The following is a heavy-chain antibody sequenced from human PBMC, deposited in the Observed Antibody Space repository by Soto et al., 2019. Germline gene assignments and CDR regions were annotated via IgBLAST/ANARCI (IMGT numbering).Heavy chain of an antibody. Sequence: ASVKVSCKTSGYSFTDYKLHWVRQAPGQGLEWMGWVDPNGGGTKYAQKFEGRVTMSRDTSINTAYMELNNLISDDTAVYYCAREIRSGYYKYWYFDLWGRGTLVTVSS. J-gene: IGHJ2*01. CDR3: AREIRSGYYKYWYFDL. CDR1: GYSFTDYK. D-gene: IGHD3-3*01. CDR2: VDPNGGGT. V-gene: IGHV1-2*02.